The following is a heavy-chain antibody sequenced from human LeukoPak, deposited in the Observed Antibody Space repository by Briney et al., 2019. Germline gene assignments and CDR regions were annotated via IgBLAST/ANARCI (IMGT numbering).Heavy chain of an antibody. Sequence: ASETLSLTCTVSGGSISSSSYYWGWIRQPPGKGLEWIGSIYYSGSTYYNPSLKSRVTISVDTSKNQFSLELSSVTAADTAVYYCAINLHYFPGPWGQGTLVTVSS. CDR2: IYYSGST. D-gene: IGHD3-10*01. CDR1: GGSISSSSYY. CDR3: AINLHYFPGP. J-gene: IGHJ5*02. V-gene: IGHV4-39*01.